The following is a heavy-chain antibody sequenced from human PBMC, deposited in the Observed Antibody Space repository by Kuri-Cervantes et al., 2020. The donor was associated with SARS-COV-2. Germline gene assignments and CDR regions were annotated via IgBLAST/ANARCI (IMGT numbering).Heavy chain of an antibody. D-gene: IGHD3-10*01. J-gene: IGHJ4*02. V-gene: IGHV4-39*01. CDR3: ARRAFGEKGVPNDY. CDR1: GGSISSSSYY. Sequence: SETLSLTCTVSGGSISSSSYYWGWIRQPPGKGLEWIGSIYYSGSTYYNPSLKSRVTISVDTSKNQFSLKLSSVTAADTAVYYCARRAFGEKGVPNDYWGQGTLVTVSS. CDR2: IYYSGST.